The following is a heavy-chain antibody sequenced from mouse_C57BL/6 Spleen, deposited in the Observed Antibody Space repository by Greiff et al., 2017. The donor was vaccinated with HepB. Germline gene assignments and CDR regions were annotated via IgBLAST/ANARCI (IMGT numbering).Heavy chain of an antibody. J-gene: IGHJ2*01. CDR2: IDPSDSET. D-gene: IGHD3-1*01. CDR1: GYTFTSYW. CDR3: ARGGLSHYFDY. V-gene: IGHV1-52*01. Sequence: QVQLQQPGAELVRPGSSVKLSCKASGYTFTSYWMHWVKQRPIQGLEWIGNIDPSDSETHYNQKFKDKATLTVDKSSSTAYMQLSSLTSEDSAVYYCARGGLSHYFDYWGQGTTLTVSS.